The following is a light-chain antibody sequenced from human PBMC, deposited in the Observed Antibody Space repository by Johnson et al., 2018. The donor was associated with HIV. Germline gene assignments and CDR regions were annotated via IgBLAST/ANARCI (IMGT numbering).Light chain of an antibody. V-gene: IGLV1-51*01. CDR2: DNN. J-gene: IGLJ1*01. CDR1: SSNIGSNY. CDR3: GTWDNSLSAYV. Sequence: QSVLTQPPSVSAAPGQKVTISCSGSSSNIGSNYVSWYQQVPGTAPKLLIYDNNKRPSGIPDRFSGSKSGTSATLGITGLQTGDEADYYCGTWDNSLSAYVFDTGTKVTVL.